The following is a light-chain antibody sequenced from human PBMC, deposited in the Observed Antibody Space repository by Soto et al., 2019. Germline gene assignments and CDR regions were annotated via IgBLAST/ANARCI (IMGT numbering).Light chain of an antibody. CDR3: CSYAGSYTWV. J-gene: IGLJ3*02. Sequence: QSVLTQPASVSGSPGQSITISCTGTSSDVGSRNLVSWYQQHPGKAPKLIIYEVTKWPSGVSNRFSGSKSGNTASLTIFGLQAEDEADYYCCSYAGSYTWVFGGGTQLTFL. V-gene: IGLV2-23*02. CDR2: EVT. CDR1: SSDVGSRNL.